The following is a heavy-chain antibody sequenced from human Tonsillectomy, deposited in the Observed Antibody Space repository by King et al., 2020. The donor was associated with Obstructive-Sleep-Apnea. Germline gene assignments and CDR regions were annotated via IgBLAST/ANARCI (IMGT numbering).Heavy chain of an antibody. D-gene: IGHD3-22*01. V-gene: IGHV3-30*04. CDR2: ISYDGGDK. CDR1: GFGFNSYA. CDR3: ARPYYDRNGYYYPYFGH. Sequence: VQLVESGGGVVQPGRSLRLSCAASGFGFNSYAMHWVRQAPGKGLEWVAVISYDGGDKDYADSVKGRFTISRDNSNNTLYLEMNSLRSEDTAVYYCARPYYDRNGYYYPYFGHWGQGTLITVSS. J-gene: IGHJ4*02.